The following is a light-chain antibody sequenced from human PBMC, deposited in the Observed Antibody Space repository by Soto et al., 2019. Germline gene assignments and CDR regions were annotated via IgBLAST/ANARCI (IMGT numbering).Light chain of an antibody. CDR2: GAS. V-gene: IGKV3-20*01. J-gene: IGKJ1*01. CDR3: HQYDSSSWT. CDR1: QGVDSSY. Sequence: EIVLTQSPGTLSLSPGERATVFCRASQGVDSSYLAWFQQKPGQAPRLLIYGASRRAIGVPDRFSGSGSGTDFTLTITRLEPEDFAVYYCHQYDSSSWTFGQGTKVEI.